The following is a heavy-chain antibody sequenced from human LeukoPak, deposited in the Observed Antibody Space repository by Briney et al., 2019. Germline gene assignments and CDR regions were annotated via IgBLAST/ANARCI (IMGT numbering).Heavy chain of an antibody. V-gene: IGHV3-23*01. CDR1: GFTFSIYA. Sequence: PGGSLRLSCAASGFTFSIYAMSWVRQAPGRGLEWVSAISGSGGNTYYTDSVKGRFTISRDNSKNTLYLQMNSLRAEDSAVYYCAQSVSGYYHEFDYWGQGTPVTVSS. J-gene: IGHJ4*02. CDR2: ISGSGGNT. CDR3: AQSVSGYYHEFDY. D-gene: IGHD3-22*01.